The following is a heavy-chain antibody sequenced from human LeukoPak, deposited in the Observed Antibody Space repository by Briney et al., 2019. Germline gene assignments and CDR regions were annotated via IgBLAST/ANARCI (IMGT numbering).Heavy chain of an antibody. CDR1: GYTFTRYD. CDR3: VRGGDWEQQLPGYYDY. D-gene: IGHD6-13*01. V-gene: IGHV1-8*03. Sequence: GASVKVSCTASGYTFTRYDISWVRQATGQGLGWMGWMNPRSGYAGYAQKFRGRVTITRNTSISTAYMELSSLRSEDTAVYYCVRGGDWEQQLPGYYDYWGQGTLVTVSS. J-gene: IGHJ4*02. CDR2: MNPRSGYA.